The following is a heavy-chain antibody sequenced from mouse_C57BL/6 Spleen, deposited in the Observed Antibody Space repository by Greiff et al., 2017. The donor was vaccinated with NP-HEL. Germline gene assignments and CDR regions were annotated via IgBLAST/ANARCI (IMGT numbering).Heavy chain of an antibody. Sequence: QVQLQQPGAELVKPGASVKVSCKASGYTFTSYWMHWVKQRPGQGLEWIGRIHPSDSDTNYNQKFKGKATLTVDKSSSTAYMQLSSLTSEDSAVYYCAHLLWSYYAMDYWGQGTSVTVSS. CDR2: IHPSDSDT. D-gene: IGHD2-1*01. CDR3: AHLLWSYYAMDY. J-gene: IGHJ4*01. V-gene: IGHV1-74*01. CDR1: GYTFTSYW.